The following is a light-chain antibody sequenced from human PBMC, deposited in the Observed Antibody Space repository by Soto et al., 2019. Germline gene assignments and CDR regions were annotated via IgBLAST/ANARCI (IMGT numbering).Light chain of an antibody. CDR2: DNN. J-gene: IGLJ3*02. V-gene: IGLV1-51*01. Sequence: QSVLTQPPSVSAAPGQRVAISCSGGSSDIGNNYVSWYQQFPGTAPKLLIYDNNRRPSGIPDRFSGSKSGTSATLGITGLQSGDEADYYCAAWDDTLDAQVFGGGTKLTVL. CDR1: SSDIGNNY. CDR3: AAWDDTLDAQV.